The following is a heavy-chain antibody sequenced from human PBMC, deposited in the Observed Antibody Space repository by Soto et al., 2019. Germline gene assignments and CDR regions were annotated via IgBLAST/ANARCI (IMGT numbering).Heavy chain of an antibody. D-gene: IGHD3-10*01. Sequence: GGSLRLSCAASGFTFSSYAMHWVRQAPGKGLEWVAVISYDGSNKYYADSVKGRFTISRDNSKNTLYLQMNSLRAEDTAVYYCARDCITMVRGVSYYFDYWGQGTLVTVSS. CDR2: ISYDGSNK. CDR3: ARDCITMVRGVSYYFDY. CDR1: GFTFSSYA. V-gene: IGHV3-30-3*01. J-gene: IGHJ4*02.